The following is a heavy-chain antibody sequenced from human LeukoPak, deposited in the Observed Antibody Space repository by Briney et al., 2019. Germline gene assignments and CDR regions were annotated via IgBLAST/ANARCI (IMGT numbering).Heavy chain of an antibody. Sequence: ASVKVSCKASGGTFSSYAISWVRQAPGQGLEWMGWINPNSGGTNYAQKFQGWVTMTRDTSISTAYMELSRLRSDDTAVYYCARDVVGRGYCSGGTCFPDYYGMDVWGQGTTVTVSS. V-gene: IGHV1-2*04. CDR2: INPNSGGT. D-gene: IGHD2-15*01. CDR1: GGTFSSYA. J-gene: IGHJ6*02. CDR3: ARDVVGRGYCSGGTCFPDYYGMDV.